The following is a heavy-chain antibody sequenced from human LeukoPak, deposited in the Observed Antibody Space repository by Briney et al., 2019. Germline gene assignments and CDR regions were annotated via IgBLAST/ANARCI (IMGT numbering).Heavy chain of an antibody. V-gene: IGHV4-31*03. D-gene: IGHD3-16*02. CDR3: ARVPFKFGGLIRDYYYYIDV. J-gene: IGHJ6*03. CDR1: GGSISGDNY. CDR2: IYYSGNT. Sequence: SETLPLTCTVSGGSISGDNYWSWIRQPPGKGLEWIGYIYYSGNTHYNPSLKSRVTISVDTSKNQFSLKLNSVTAADTAVYYCARVPFKFGGLIRDYYYYIDVWGKGTTVSVSS.